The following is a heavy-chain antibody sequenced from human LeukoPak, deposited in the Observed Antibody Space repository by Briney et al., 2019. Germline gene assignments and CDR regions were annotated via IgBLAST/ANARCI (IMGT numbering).Heavy chain of an antibody. Sequence: ASVKVSCKASGYTFTSYGISWVRQAPGQGLEWMGWISAYNGNTNYAQKLQGRVTMTTDTSTSTAYMELRSLRSDDTAVYYCARDEDTPYDFWSGYSRSYYMDVWGKGTTVTVSS. CDR2: ISAYNGNT. V-gene: IGHV1-18*01. D-gene: IGHD3-3*01. J-gene: IGHJ6*03. CDR1: GYTFTSYG. CDR3: ARDEDTPYDFWSGYSRSYYMDV.